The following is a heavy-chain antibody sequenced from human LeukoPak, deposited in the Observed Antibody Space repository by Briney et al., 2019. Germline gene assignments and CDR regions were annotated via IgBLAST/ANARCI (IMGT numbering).Heavy chain of an antibody. V-gene: IGHV4-34*01. Sequence: KPSETLSLTCAVYGGSFSGYYRSWIRQPPGKGLEWIGEINHSGSTNYNPSLKSRVTISVDTSKNQFSLKLSSVTAADTAVYYCARGGSPDIVATTNPYYFDYWGQGTLVTVSS. CDR2: INHSGST. J-gene: IGHJ4*02. D-gene: IGHD5-12*01. CDR1: GGSFSGYY. CDR3: ARGGSPDIVATTNPYYFDY.